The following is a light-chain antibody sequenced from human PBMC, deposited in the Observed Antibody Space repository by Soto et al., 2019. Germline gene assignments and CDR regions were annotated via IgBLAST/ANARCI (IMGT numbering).Light chain of an antibody. CDR1: QSVSSSY. CDR2: GAS. CDR3: QRYGSSPYT. J-gene: IGKJ2*01. V-gene: IGKV3-20*01. Sequence: EIVLTQSPGTLSLSPGERATLSCRASQSVSSSYLAWYQQKPGQAPRLHIYGASSRATGIPDRFSGSGSGTDFTLTISRLEPEDFAVYYCQRYGSSPYTFGQGTKLEIK.